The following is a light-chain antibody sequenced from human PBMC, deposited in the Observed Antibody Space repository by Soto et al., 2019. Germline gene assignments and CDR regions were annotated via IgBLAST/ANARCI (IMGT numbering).Light chain of an antibody. CDR3: QQRSHWPYT. Sequence: EIVLTQSPATLSLPPGERATLSCRASQSVSSYLAWYQQKPGQAPRLLIYDASNRATGITARFSGSGSVTDFTPAIRSLEPEDFECYYCQQRSHWPYTFGQGTKLEIK. J-gene: IGKJ2*01. CDR1: QSVSSY. CDR2: DAS. V-gene: IGKV3-11*01.